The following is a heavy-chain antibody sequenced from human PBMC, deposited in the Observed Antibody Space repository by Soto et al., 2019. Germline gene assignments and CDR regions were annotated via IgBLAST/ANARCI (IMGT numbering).Heavy chain of an antibody. V-gene: IGHV4-34*01. CDR3: ARTRYCTNGVCYRRYYYGMDV. CDR2: INHSGGT. J-gene: IGHJ6*02. CDR1: GGSFSGYY. Sequence: SETLSLTCAVYGGSFSGYYWSWIRQPPWKWLEWIGEINHSGGTNYNPSLKSRVTISVDTSKNQFSLKLSSVTAADTAVYYCARTRYCTNGVCYRRYYYGMDVWGQGTTVTVSS. D-gene: IGHD2-8*01.